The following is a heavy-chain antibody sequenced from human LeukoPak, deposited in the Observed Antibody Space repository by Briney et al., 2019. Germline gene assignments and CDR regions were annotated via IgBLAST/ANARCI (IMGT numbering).Heavy chain of an antibody. Sequence: PSETLSLTCTVSGGSISNYYWSWIRQPPGMGLEWIGYIYYSGSTNYNPSLKSRVTMSVDTSKNQFSLKLSSVSAADTAVYYCSRHDRSGGYYTWFDPWGQGTLVTVSS. CDR3: SRHDRSGGYYTWFDP. J-gene: IGHJ5*02. CDR1: GGSISNYY. CDR2: IYYSGST. D-gene: IGHD1-26*01. V-gene: IGHV4-59*08.